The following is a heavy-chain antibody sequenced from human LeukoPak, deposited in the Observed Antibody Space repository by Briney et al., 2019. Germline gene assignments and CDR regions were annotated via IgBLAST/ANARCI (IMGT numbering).Heavy chain of an antibody. J-gene: IGHJ4*02. Sequence: GGSLRLSCAASGFTFSSYGMSWVRQAPGKGLEWVSAISGSGGSIYYADSVKGRFTISRDNAKNSLYLQMNSLRAEDTAVYYCARDPLGAVVVIAATHFDYWGQGTLVTVSS. V-gene: IGHV3-21*06. CDR3: ARDPLGAVVVIAATHFDY. CDR2: ISGSGGSI. CDR1: GFTFSSYG. D-gene: IGHD2-15*01.